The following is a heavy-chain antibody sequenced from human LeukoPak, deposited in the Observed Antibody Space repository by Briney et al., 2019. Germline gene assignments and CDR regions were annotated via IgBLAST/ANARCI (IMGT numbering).Heavy chain of an antibody. CDR3: ARSEYSYGADAFDI. Sequence: PSETLSLTCTVSGGSINSGSYYWSWIRQPAGKGLEWMGHFYTSGHTSYNPSLKSRVTISVDTSKNQFSLKLSSVTAADTAVYYCARSEYSYGADAFDIWGQGTMVTVSS. CDR2: FYTSGHT. D-gene: IGHD5-18*01. V-gene: IGHV4-61*09. J-gene: IGHJ3*02. CDR1: GGSINSGSYY.